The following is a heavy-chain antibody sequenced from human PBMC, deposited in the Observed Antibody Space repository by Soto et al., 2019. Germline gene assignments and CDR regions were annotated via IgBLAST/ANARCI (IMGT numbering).Heavy chain of an antibody. CDR1: GYTFTSYD. CDR3: ARPFGAFYYYYGMDV. J-gene: IGHJ6*02. V-gene: IGHV1-8*01. Sequence: ASVKVSCKASGYTFTSYDINWVRQATGQGLEWMGWMNPNSGNTSYAQKFQGRVTITADESTSTAYMELSSLRSEDTAVYYCARPFGAFYYYYGMDVWGQGTTVTVSS. D-gene: IGHD3-10*01. CDR2: MNPNSGNT.